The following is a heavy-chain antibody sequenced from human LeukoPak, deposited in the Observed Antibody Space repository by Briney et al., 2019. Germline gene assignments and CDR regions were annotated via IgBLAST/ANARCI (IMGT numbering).Heavy chain of an antibody. CDR2: IYYSGST. V-gene: IGHV4-59*08. D-gene: IGHD2-2*01. CDR1: GGSISSYY. Sequence: SETLSLTCTVSGGSISSYYWSWIRQPPGKGLEWIGYIYYSGSTNYNPSLKSRVTISVDTSKNQFSLKLSSVTAADMAVYYCARLGADSTLDYWGQGTLVTVSS. CDR3: ARLGADSTLDY. J-gene: IGHJ4*02.